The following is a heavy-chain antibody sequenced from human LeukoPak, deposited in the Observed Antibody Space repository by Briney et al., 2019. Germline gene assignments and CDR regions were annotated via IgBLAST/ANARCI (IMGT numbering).Heavy chain of an antibody. D-gene: IGHD4-17*01. CDR1: GFTFSNYA. Sequence: GGSLRLSCAASGFTFSNYAVSWVRQAPRKGLEWVSTVGGRSSGTYYADSVKGRFTISRDNSENTFCLQMNSLRVEDTAVYYCATHMTTVTTPFDYWGQGTLVTVSS. J-gene: IGHJ4*02. CDR2: VGGRSSGT. CDR3: ATHMTTVTTPFDY. V-gene: IGHV3-23*01.